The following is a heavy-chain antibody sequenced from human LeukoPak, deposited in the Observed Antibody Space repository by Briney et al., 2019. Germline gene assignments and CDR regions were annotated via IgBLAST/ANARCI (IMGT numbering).Heavy chain of an antibody. CDR3: ARGLVGMGGFDL. J-gene: IGHJ2*01. Sequence: VSVKVSCKASGYTFTSYDINWVRQATGQGLEWMGWMNPNSGNTGYAQKFQGRVTMTRNTSISTAYMELSSLRSEDTAVYYCARGLVGMGGFDLWGRGTLVTVSS. CDR1: GYTFTSYD. CDR2: MNPNSGNT. V-gene: IGHV1-8*01. D-gene: IGHD2-21*01.